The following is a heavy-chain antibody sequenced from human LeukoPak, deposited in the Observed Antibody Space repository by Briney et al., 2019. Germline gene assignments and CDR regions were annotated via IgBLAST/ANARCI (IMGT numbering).Heavy chain of an antibody. V-gene: IGHV3-49*04. J-gene: IGHJ4*02. Sequence: GGSLRLSCRGSGLSFGGDAVSWVRQAPGKGLEWVGFIRDKVSGGATEYVASVRGRFTISRDDSRSIAYLQMTRLKTEDTAVYYCTINYYNGSLYEDYWGQGTLVTVSS. CDR2: IRDKVSGGAT. CDR1: GLSFGGDA. D-gene: IGHD3-22*01. CDR3: TINYYNGSLYEDY.